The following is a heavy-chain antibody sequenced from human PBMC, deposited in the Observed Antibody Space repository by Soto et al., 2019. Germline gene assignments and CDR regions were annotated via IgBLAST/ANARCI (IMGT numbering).Heavy chain of an antibody. D-gene: IGHD2-2*01. CDR3: TTARHCSSDACPAAE. J-gene: IGHJ4*02. V-gene: IGHV3-23*01. CDR1: GFPFSSSG. CDR2: IGPNPANT. Sequence: EVQLLESGGGLVQPGGSLRLSCAASGFPFSSSGMLWVRQPPGEGLAWVSAIGPNPANTNYRDSVKGRLPISRDNSRNPVCLHMTALRAEDTALYYCTTARHCSSDACPAAEWGQGTLITVSS.